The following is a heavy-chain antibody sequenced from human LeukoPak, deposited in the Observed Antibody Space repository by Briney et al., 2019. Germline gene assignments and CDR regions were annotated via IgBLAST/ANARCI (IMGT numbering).Heavy chain of an antibody. J-gene: IGHJ4*02. CDR2: INWNGGST. CDR1: GFTFDDYG. CDR3: ARGWQWLSFDY. Sequence: GGSLRLSCAASGFTFDDYGMSWVRQAPGKGLEWVSGINWNGGSTGYADSVKGGFTISRDNAKNSLYLQMNSLRAEDTALYYCARGWQWLSFDYWGQGTLVTVSS. D-gene: IGHD6-19*01. V-gene: IGHV3-20*04.